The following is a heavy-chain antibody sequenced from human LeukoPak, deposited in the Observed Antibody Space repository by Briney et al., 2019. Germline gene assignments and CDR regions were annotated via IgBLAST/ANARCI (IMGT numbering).Heavy chain of an antibody. CDR1: GFTFSSHW. J-gene: IGHJ4*02. CDR2: INADGGGT. CDR3: ARGPRSANYFAGDY. D-gene: IGHD4/OR15-4a*01. Sequence: GGSLRLSCAASGFTFSSHWVHWVRQVPGKGLVWVSRINADGGGTTYADSVKGRFTISRDNAKNTLYLHMNSLRAEDTAVYYCARGPRSANYFAGDYWGQGTLVTVSS. V-gene: IGHV3-74*01.